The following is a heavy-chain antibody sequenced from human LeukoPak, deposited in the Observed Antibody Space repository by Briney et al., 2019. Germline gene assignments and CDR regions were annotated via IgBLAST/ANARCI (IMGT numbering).Heavy chain of an antibody. CDR2: ISGNSAYI. D-gene: IGHD3-10*01. J-gene: IGHJ4*02. CDR1: GFTVTSNY. Sequence: GGSLRLSCTVSGFTVTSNYMTWVRQAPGKGLEWVSFISGNSAYIYYADSVKGRFTISRDNAKNSLYLQMNSLRAEDTAVYYCARGEYGSGSYHIDYWGQGTLVTVSS. V-gene: IGHV3-21*01. CDR3: ARGEYGSGSYHIDY.